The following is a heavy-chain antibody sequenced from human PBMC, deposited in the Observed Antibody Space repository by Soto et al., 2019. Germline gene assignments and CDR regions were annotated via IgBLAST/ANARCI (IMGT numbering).Heavy chain of an antibody. D-gene: IGHD3-10*01. CDR3: ARDRVHPRYGMDV. Sequence: PSETLSLTCTVSGGSISSFFYYWSWIRQHPGKGLEWIGYIYYSGSTYYNPSLKSRVTISVDTSKNQFSLKLSSVTAADTAVYYCARDRVHPRYGMDVWGQGTTVTSP. CDR2: IYYSGST. J-gene: IGHJ6*02. CDR1: GGSISSFFYY. V-gene: IGHV4-31*03.